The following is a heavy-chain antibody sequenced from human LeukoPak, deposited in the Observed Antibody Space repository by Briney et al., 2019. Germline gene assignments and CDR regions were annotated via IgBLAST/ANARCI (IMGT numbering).Heavy chain of an antibody. CDR2: IYYSGST. CDR1: GDSISSGGYY. J-gene: IGHJ4*02. CDR3: AREPIVAGRPVGYFDY. V-gene: IGHV4-31*03. D-gene: IGHD3-16*02. Sequence: SETLSLTCTVSGDSISSGGYYWSWIRQHPGKGLEWIGYIYYSGSTYYNPSLKSRVTISVDTSKNQFSLKLSSVTAADTAVYYCAREPIVAGRPVGYFDYWGQGTLVTVSS.